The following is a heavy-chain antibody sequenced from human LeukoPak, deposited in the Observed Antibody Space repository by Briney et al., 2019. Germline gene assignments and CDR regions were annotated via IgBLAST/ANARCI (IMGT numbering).Heavy chain of an antibody. CDR2: ISSTSSYI. D-gene: IGHD3-9*01. CDR1: GFTFSSYS. CDR3: ASTNYDTLTGYERGFDY. J-gene: IGHJ4*02. V-gene: IGHV3-21*01. Sequence: KPGGSLRLSCAASGFTFSSYSMNWVRQAPGKGLEWVSSISSTSSYIYYADSMEGRFTISRDNAKNSLYLQMNSLRAEDTAVYYCASTNYDTLTGYERGFDYWGQGTLVTVSS.